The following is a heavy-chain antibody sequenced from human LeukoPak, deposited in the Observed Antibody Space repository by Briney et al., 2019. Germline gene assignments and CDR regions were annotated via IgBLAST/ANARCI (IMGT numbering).Heavy chain of an antibody. V-gene: IGHV3-48*02. CDR1: GFTLSNYG. Sequence: PGGSLRLSCAASGFTLSNYGMNWVRQAPGKGLEWVSYISSSSTTIYYADSVKGRFTISRDNAENSLYLQKNSLRDEDTAVYYCARRFGYWGQGTLVTVSS. J-gene: IGHJ4*02. CDR3: ARRFGY. CDR2: ISSSSTTI.